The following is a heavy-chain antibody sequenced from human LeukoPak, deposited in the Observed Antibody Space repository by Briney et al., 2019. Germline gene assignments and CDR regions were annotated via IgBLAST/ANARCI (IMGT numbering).Heavy chain of an antibody. Sequence: PGGSLGLSCAASGFPFSSYWMSWVRQAPGKGLEWVANIRHDGSETYYVDSLRGRFTISRDNAKNLVYLQMNSLRAEDTAVYYCARANSGSYSGSEDFDYWGQGTLVTVSS. J-gene: IGHJ4*02. CDR1: GFPFSSYW. D-gene: IGHD1-26*01. V-gene: IGHV3-7*01. CDR2: IRHDGSET. CDR3: ARANSGSYSGSEDFDY.